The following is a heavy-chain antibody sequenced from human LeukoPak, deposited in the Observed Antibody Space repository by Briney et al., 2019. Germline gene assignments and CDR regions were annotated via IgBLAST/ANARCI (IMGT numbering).Heavy chain of an antibody. CDR2: INTDGRST. J-gene: IGHJ4*02. CDR1: GFTFSSSW. Sequence: PGGSLRLSCAASGFTFSSSWMHWVRQAPGKGLVWVSCINTDGRSTSYADSVKGRFTISRDNAKNSLYLQMNSLRAEDTAVYYCARGMSGYYHYWGQGTLVTVSS. D-gene: IGHD3-3*01. CDR3: ARGMSGYYHY. V-gene: IGHV3-74*01.